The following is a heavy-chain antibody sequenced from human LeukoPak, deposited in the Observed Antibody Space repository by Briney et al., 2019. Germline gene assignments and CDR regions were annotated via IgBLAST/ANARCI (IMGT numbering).Heavy chain of an antibody. CDR2: ISGSGIST. Sequence: GGSLRLSCAASEFTFSEYSMNWVRQAPGKGLEWVSGISGSGISTYYADSVKGRFTISRDNSKNTLYLQMNSLRVEDTAVYYCAKSWNYYDSSGDDALDIWGQGTMVTVSS. D-gene: IGHD3-22*01. CDR3: AKSWNYYDSSGDDALDI. V-gene: IGHV3-23*01. CDR1: EFTFSEYS. J-gene: IGHJ3*02.